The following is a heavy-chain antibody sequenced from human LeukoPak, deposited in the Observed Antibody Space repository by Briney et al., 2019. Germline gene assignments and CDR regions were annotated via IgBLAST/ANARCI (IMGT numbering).Heavy chain of an antibody. J-gene: IGHJ4*02. CDR1: GSSISSYC. Sequence: SETLSLTCTVSGSSISSYCWSWIRQPPGKGLEWIGYIYYSGSTNYNPSLKSRVTISVDTSKNQFSLKLSSVTAADTAVYYCARGAEIPADFDYWGQGTLVTVSS. CDR2: IYYSGST. V-gene: IGHV4-59*08. D-gene: IGHD1-14*01. CDR3: ARGAEIPADFDY.